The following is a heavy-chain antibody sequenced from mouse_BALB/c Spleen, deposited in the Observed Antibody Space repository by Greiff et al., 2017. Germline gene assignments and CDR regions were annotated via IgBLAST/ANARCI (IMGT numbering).Heavy chain of an antibody. CDR1: GYSITSGYY. Sequence: EVQLVESGPGLVKPSQSLSLTCSVTGYSITSGYYWNWIRQFPGNKLEWMGYISYDGSNNYNPSLKNRISITRDTSKNQFFLKLNSVTTEDTATYYCASSAGYGSSYGAMDYWGQGTSVTVSS. CDR3: ASSAGYGSSYGAMDY. D-gene: IGHD1-1*01. V-gene: IGHV3-6*02. CDR2: ISYDGSN. J-gene: IGHJ4*01.